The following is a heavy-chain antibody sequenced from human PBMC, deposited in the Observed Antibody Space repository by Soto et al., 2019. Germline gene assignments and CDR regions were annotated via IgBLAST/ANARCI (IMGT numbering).Heavy chain of an antibody. D-gene: IGHD5-18*01. J-gene: IGHJ3*02. CDR2: IYYSGST. CDR1: GGSISSSSYY. Sequence: SETLSLTCTVSGGSISSSSYYWGWIRQPPGKGLEWIGSIYYSGSTYYNPSLKSRVTISVDTSKNQFSLKLSSVTAADTAVYYCARLNTAMVRGAFDIWGQGTMVTVSS. CDR3: ARLNTAMVRGAFDI. V-gene: IGHV4-39*01.